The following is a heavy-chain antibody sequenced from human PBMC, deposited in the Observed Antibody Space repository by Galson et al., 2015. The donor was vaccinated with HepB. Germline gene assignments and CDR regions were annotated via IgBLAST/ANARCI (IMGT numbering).Heavy chain of an antibody. D-gene: IGHD2/OR15-2a*01. J-gene: IGHJ4*02. CDR1: GYYFPTWW. V-gene: IGHV5-51*03. CDR3: ARRRFDSSTTYNFDY. CDR2: IFPDDSDT. Sequence: QSGAEVKKSGESLKISCKGSGYYFPTWWIGWVRQRPGKGLEWMGIIFPDDSDTRYSPSFQGQVTTSADRSINTAYLQWSSLKASDPAMYYCARRRFDSSTTYNFDYWGPGTLVTVSS.